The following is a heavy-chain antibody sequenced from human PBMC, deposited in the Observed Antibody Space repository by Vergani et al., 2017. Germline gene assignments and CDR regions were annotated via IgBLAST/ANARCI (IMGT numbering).Heavy chain of an antibody. Sequence: EVQLVESGGGLIQPGGSLRLSCAASGFTVSSNYMSWVRQAPGKGLEWVSVIYSGGSTYYADSVKGRFTISRDNSKNTLYLQRNSLRAEDTAVYYCASTHCGGDCYGGLDYWGQGTLVTVSS. V-gene: IGHV3-53*01. J-gene: IGHJ4*02. CDR2: IYSGGST. CDR3: ASTHCGGDCYGGLDY. CDR1: GFTVSSNY. D-gene: IGHD2-21*02.